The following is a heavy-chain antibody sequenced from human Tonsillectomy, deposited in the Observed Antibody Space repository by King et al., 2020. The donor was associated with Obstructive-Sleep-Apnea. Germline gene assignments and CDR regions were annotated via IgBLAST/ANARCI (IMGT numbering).Heavy chain of an antibody. CDR3: ASFSGGDSENYYYYYGMDV. CDR2: IKQDGSEK. D-gene: IGHD6-19*01. V-gene: IGHV3-7*03. CDR1: GFTFSSYW. Sequence: VQLVQSGGGLVQPGGSLRLSCAASGFTFSSYWMSWVRQAPGKGLEWVANIKQDGSEKYYVDSVKGRFTTSRDNAKNSLYLQMNSLRAEDTAVYYCASFSGGDSENYYYYYGMDVWGQGTTVTVSS. J-gene: IGHJ6*02.